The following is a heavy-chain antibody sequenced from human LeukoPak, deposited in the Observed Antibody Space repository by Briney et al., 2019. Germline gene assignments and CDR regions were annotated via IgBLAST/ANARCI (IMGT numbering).Heavy chain of an antibody. Sequence: ASVEVSCKASGGTFSSYAISWVRQAPGQGLEWMGGIIPIFGTANYAQKFQGRVTITADESTSTAYMELSSLRSEDTAVYYCARDILSETDYWGRGTLVTVSS. J-gene: IGHJ4*02. D-gene: IGHD3-9*01. CDR2: IIPIFGTA. CDR1: GGTFSSYA. CDR3: ARDILSETDY. V-gene: IGHV1-69*13.